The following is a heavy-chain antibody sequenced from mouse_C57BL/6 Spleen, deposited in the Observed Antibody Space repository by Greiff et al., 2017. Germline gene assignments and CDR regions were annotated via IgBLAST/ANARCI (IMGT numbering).Heavy chain of an antibody. Sequence: QVQLQQPGAELVKPGASVKMSCKASGYTFTSYWITWVKQRPGQGLEWIGDIYPGSGSTNYNEKFKSKATLTVDTSTSTADMKRSSLTSEDSAVYYCARGEMGGDYFDYWGQGTTLTVSS. V-gene: IGHV1-55*01. CDR3: ARGEMGGDYFDY. CDR2: IYPGSGST. J-gene: IGHJ2*01. CDR1: GYTFTSYW. D-gene: IGHD2-13*01.